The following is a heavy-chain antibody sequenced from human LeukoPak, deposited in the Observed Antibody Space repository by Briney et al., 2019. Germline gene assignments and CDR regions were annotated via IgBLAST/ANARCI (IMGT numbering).Heavy chain of an antibody. CDR2: IWYDGSNK. CDR1: GFTFSSYG. CDR3: AREEGVVALYYYYGMDV. Sequence: GRSLRLSCAASGFTFSSYGMHWVRQAPGKGVEGVAVIWYDGSNKYYADSVKGRFTISRDNSKNTLYLQMNSLRAEDTAVYYCAREEGVVALYYYYGMDVWGQGTTVTVSS. J-gene: IGHJ6*02. V-gene: IGHV3-33*01. D-gene: IGHD2-2*01.